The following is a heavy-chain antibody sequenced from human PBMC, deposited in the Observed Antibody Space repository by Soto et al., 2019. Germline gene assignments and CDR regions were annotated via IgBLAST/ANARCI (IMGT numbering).Heavy chain of an antibody. CDR3: AHGLRVATIGSDWFDP. V-gene: IGHV2-5*02. CDR2: IYWDDDK. J-gene: IGHJ5*02. CDR1: GFSLSTSGVG. Sequence: QITLKESGPTLVKPTQTLTLTCTFSGFSLSTSGVGVGWIRQPPGKALEWLALIYWDDDKRYSPSLKSRLTITKDTSKNQVVLTMTNMDPVDTATYYCAHGLRVATIGSDWFDPWGQGTLVTVSS. D-gene: IGHD5-12*01.